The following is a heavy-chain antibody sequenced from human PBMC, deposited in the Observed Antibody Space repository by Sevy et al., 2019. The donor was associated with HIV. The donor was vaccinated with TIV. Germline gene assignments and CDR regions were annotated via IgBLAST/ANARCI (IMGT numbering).Heavy chain of an antibody. CDR1: GFTFSDFW. J-gene: IGHJ4*02. CDR3: ARRYFDL. CDR2: IRQYGNET. Sequence: GGSLRLSCKASGFTFSDFWMQWVRQAPGKGLEWVANIRQYGNETYYGDSVKGRFTISRDNAKNALYLQMDGLRAEDTAVYYCARRYFDLWGQGTLVTVSS. V-gene: IGHV3-7*01.